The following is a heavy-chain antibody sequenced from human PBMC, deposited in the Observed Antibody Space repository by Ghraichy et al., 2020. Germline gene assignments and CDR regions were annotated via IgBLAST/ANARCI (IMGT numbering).Heavy chain of an antibody. CDR2: ISSSVSAI. CDR3: ARGALYIWGSYRYGDYFDY. V-gene: IGHV3-48*03. Sequence: GGSLRLSCAASGFTFSSYEMTWVRQAPGKGLEWVSFISSSVSAIYYADSVKGRFTISRDNAKNSLYLRMNSLRAEDTAVYYCARGALYIWGSYRYGDYFDYWGQGTLVTVSS. J-gene: IGHJ4*02. D-gene: IGHD3-16*02. CDR1: GFTFSSYE.